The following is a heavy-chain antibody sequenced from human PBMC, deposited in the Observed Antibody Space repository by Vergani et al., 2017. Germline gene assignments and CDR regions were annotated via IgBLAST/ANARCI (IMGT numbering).Heavy chain of an antibody. CDR3: ARDEVVATIIGMDV. CDR2: IYTSGST. D-gene: IGHD5-12*01. J-gene: IGHJ6*02. V-gene: IGHV4-61*02. Sequence: QVQLQESGPGLVKPSQTLSLTCTVSGGSISSGSYYWSWIRQPAGKGLEWIGRIYTSGSTNYNPSLKSRVTISVDTSKNQFSLKLSSVTAADTAVYYCARDEVVATIIGMDVWGQGTTVTVSS. CDR1: GGSISSGSYY.